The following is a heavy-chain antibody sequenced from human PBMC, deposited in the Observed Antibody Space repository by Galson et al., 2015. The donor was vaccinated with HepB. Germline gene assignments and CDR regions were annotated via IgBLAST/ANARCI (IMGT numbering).Heavy chain of an antibody. J-gene: IGHJ4*02. CDR1: GFTFSSYG. V-gene: IGHV3-30*02. D-gene: IGHD1-26*01. Sequence: SLRLSCAASGFTFSSYGMHWVRQAPGKGLEWVAFIRFDGSNKYYADSVKGRFTISRDNSKNTLYLQMNSLRAEDTAVYYCARDGQLIASRRDAPGIGYYFDYWGQGTLVTVSS. CDR2: IRFDGSNK. CDR3: ARDGQLIASRRDAPGIGYYFDY.